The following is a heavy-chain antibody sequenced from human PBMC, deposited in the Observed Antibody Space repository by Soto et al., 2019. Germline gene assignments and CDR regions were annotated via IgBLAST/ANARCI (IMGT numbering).Heavy chain of an antibody. CDR3: ARQVLLWFGSGHYYYYYGMDV. CDR1: GGSFSGYY. Sequence: PSETLSLTCAVYGGSFSGYYWSWIRQPPGKGLEWIGEINHSGSTNYNPSLKSRVTISVDTSKNQFSLKLSSATAADTAVYYCARQVLLWFGSGHYYYYYGMDVWGQGTTVTVSS. D-gene: IGHD3-10*01. CDR2: INHSGST. V-gene: IGHV4-34*01. J-gene: IGHJ6*02.